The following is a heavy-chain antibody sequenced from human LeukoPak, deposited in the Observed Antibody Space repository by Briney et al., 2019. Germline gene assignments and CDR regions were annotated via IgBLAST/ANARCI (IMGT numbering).Heavy chain of an antibody. Sequence: GGTLRLSCAASGFTFSIYGMSWVRQAPGKGLEWVANIKQDESEKYYVDSVKGRFSISRDNTKNSLYLQMNSLRAEDTAVYYCAKDRYGDYLIDYWGQGTLVTVSS. CDR2: IKQDESEK. D-gene: IGHD4-17*01. CDR1: GFTFSIYG. V-gene: IGHV3-7*01. J-gene: IGHJ4*02. CDR3: AKDRYGDYLIDY.